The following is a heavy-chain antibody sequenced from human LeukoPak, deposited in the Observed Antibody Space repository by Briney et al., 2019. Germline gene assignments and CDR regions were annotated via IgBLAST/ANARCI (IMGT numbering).Heavy chain of an antibody. Sequence: SVKVSCKASGGTFSSYAISWVRQAPGQGLEWMGGVIPIFGTANYTQKFQGRVTITADESTSTAYMELSSLRSEDTAVYYCARDFLPLYELGSMSAFDTWGQGTMVTVSS. CDR1: GGTFSSYA. CDR2: VIPIFGTA. V-gene: IGHV1-69*13. D-gene: IGHD2/OR15-2a*01. J-gene: IGHJ3*02. CDR3: ARDFLPLYELGSMSAFDT.